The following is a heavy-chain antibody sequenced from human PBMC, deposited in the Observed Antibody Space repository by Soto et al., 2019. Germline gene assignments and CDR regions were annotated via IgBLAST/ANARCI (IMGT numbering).Heavy chain of an antibody. V-gene: IGHV3-74*01. CDR2: INSDGTTI. D-gene: IGHD6-19*01. Sequence: PGGSLRLSCAASGFTFSNYWVHLVRQAPGKGLMWVSRINSDGTTINYADSVEGRFTISRDNAKNTLFLQMNSLRVEDTAVYYCARAGWYRFDYWGQGTLVTVSS. CDR1: GFTFSNYW. CDR3: ARAGWYRFDY. J-gene: IGHJ4*02.